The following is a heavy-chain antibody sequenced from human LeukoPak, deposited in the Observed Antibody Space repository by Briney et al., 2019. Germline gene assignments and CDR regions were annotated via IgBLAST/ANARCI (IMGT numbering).Heavy chain of an antibody. CDR2: ISPSGST. D-gene: IGHD3-3*01. Sequence: SETLSLTCAVYGGSFSGRYWSWIRQPPGEGLEWIGQISPSGSTTYNPSLESRVTISVDTSKNQFSLKLSSVTAADTAVYYCARDGMSGAFDIWGQGTMVTVSS. V-gene: IGHV4-34*01. CDR3: ARDGMSGAFDI. J-gene: IGHJ3*02. CDR1: GGSFSGRY.